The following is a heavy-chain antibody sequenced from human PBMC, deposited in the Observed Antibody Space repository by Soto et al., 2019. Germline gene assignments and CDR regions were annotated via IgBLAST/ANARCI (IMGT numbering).Heavy chain of an antibody. CDR1: GFTFSSYG. Sequence: QVQLVESGGGVVQPGRSLRLSCAASGFTFSSYGMHWVRQASGKGLEWVAVISYDGSNKYYADSVKGRFTISRDNSKNTLYLQMNSLRAEDTAVYYCAKDMEYSGYDWRFRIAVAGTAVDYWGQGTLVTVSS. D-gene: IGHD6-19*01. CDR3: AKDMEYSGYDWRFRIAVAGTAVDY. CDR2: ISYDGSNK. J-gene: IGHJ4*02. V-gene: IGHV3-30*18.